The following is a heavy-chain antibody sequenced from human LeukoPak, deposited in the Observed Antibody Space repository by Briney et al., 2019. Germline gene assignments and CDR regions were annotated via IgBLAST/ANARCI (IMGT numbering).Heavy chain of an antibody. D-gene: IGHD2/OR15-2a*01. CDR2: INHSGST. CDR3: ARGHNRVPTYYFDY. Sequence: SETLSLTCAVYGVSFSGYYWSWIRQPPGKGLEWIGEINHSGSTNYNPSLKSRVTISVDTSKNQFSLKLSSVTAADTAVYYCARGHNRVPTYYFDYWGQGTLVTVSS. CDR1: GVSFSGYY. V-gene: IGHV4-34*01. J-gene: IGHJ4*02.